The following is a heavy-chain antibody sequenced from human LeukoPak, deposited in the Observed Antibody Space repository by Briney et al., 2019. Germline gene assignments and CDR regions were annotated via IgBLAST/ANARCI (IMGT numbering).Heavy chain of an antibody. Sequence: PGGSLRLSCAASGFTFSSYSMNWVRQAPGKGLEWVSVISGSGVNTYYADSVKGRFTISRDNSKNTLFLQMNSLRAEDTAVYYCAKGSVPVVAMNAFEIWGQGTMVTVSS. CDR3: AKGSVPVVAMNAFEI. V-gene: IGHV3-23*01. J-gene: IGHJ3*02. CDR2: ISGSGVNT. CDR1: GFTFSSYS. D-gene: IGHD2-2*01.